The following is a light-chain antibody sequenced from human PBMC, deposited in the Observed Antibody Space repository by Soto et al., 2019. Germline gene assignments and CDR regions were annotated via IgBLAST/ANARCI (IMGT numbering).Light chain of an antibody. CDR1: QSVSSW. CDR3: QQYRSYSWT. Sequence: DVQLTQSPSTLSASVGDRVTITCRASQSVSSWLAWYQAKPGKAPNLLIYKASTLESGVPSSFSGSGYGTEFTLTISSLQPDDFATYYCQQYRSYSWTFGQGTKVEI. CDR2: KAS. J-gene: IGKJ1*01. V-gene: IGKV1-5*03.